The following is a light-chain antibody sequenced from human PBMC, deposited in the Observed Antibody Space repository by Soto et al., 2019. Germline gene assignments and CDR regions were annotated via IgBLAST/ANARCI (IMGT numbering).Light chain of an antibody. Sequence: QSALTQPASVSGSPGQSITISCTGTSSDVGNYNYVSWYQQHPGKAPKLMISEVSNRPSGVSNRFSGSKSGNTASLTISGLQADDEADYYCSSYTPSSTWVFGGGTKLTVL. CDR1: SSDVGNYNY. V-gene: IGLV2-14*01. J-gene: IGLJ3*02. CDR3: SSYTPSSTWV. CDR2: EVS.